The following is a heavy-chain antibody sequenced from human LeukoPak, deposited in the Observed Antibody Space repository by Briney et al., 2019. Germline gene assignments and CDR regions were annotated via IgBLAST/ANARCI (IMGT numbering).Heavy chain of an antibody. Sequence: GASVKVSCKASGYTFTGHYMHWVRQAPGQGLEWMGWINPNSGGTNYAQKFQGRVTMTRDTSISTAYMELSRLRSDDTAVYYCARGGEEWSPGYYMDVWGKGTTVTISS. V-gene: IGHV1-2*02. CDR1: GYTFTGHY. CDR2: INPNSGGT. J-gene: IGHJ6*03. CDR3: ARGGEEWSPGYYMDV. D-gene: IGHD3-3*01.